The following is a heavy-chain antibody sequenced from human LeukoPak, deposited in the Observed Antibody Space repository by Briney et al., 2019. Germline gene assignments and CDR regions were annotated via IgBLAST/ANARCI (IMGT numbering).Heavy chain of an antibody. J-gene: IGHJ6*03. Sequence: SVKVSCKASGGTFSSYAISWVRQAPGQGLEWMGGIIPIFGTANYAQKFQGRVTITADKSTSTAYMELSSLRSEDTAVYYCASWRDEGDSSGQGDYYYYMDVWGKGTTVTGSS. D-gene: IGHD3-22*01. V-gene: IGHV1-69*06. CDR3: ASWRDEGDSSGQGDYYYYMDV. CDR2: IIPIFGTA. CDR1: GGTFSSYA.